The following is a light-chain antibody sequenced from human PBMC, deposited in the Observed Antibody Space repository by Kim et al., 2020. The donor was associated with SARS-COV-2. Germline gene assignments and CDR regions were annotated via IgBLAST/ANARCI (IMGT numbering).Light chain of an antibody. J-gene: IGKJ4*01. Sequence: VGERVVMAGGARQGISTSLAWYQQTPGKSPKLLFYGASSLQSGVPSRFSGSGSGTDFTLPISSLQPEDGATYSSQKYNSVPLTFGGGTKLEI. CDR1: QGISTS. V-gene: IGKV1-27*01. CDR2: GAS. CDR3: QKYNSVPLT.